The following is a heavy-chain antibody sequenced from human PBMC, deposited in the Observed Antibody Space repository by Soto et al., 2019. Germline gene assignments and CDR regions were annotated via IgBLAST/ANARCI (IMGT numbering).Heavy chain of an antibody. V-gene: IGHV1-69*01. CDR3: ARLSAAWFDP. Sequence: QVQLVQSGAEVKKPGSSVKVSCKASGGSLSYNGFSWVRLAPGQGLEWMGGLTPVFGPANYAQKFQGRLTITADESSTTGYMELTSLRSEDTAVYYCARLSAAWFDPWGQGTLVTVAS. CDR2: LTPVFGPA. J-gene: IGHJ5*02. CDR1: GGSLSYNG. D-gene: IGHD6-19*01.